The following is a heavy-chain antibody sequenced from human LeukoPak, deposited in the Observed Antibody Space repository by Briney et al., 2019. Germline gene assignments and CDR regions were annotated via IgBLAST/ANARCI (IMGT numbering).Heavy chain of an antibody. J-gene: IGHJ6*03. V-gene: IGHV1-18*01. Sequence: GASVKVSCKASGYTFINHGISWVRQAPGQGLEWMAWVSAYHGKVNYAQKLQGRVTLTTDTSTGTAYMEFRRLTCDDQAVYYCLSDAGSMWPYYMDVWGKGTTVTVSS. CDR1: GYTFINHG. D-gene: IGHD6-13*01. CDR2: VSAYHGKV. CDR3: LSDAGSMWPYYMDV.